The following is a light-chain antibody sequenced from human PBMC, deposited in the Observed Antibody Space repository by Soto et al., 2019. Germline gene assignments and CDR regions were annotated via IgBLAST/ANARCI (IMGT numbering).Light chain of an antibody. CDR2: TAS. V-gene: IGKV1-12*01. Sequence: DIQMTQSPSSVSASVGDSVTITCRASQGISSWLARYQQKPGKAPKLLIYTASSLHSGVPSRFSGSGSGTDFTLTISSLQPEDVATYYCQQANSFPYTFGQGTKVEIK. J-gene: IGKJ2*01. CDR3: QQANSFPYT. CDR1: QGISSW.